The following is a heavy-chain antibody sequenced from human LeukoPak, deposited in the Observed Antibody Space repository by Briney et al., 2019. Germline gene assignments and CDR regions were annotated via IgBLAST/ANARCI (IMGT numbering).Heavy chain of an antibody. CDR3: ARDRLGSSWSFYYYYYYMDV. Sequence: ASVKVSCKASGYTFTSYGISWVRQAPGQGLEWMGWISAYNGNTNYAQKLQGRVTMTTDTSTSTAYMELRSLRSDDTAVYYCARDRLGSSWSFYYYYYYMDVWGKGTTVTVSS. D-gene: IGHD6-13*01. J-gene: IGHJ6*03. CDR1: GYTFTSYG. CDR2: ISAYNGNT. V-gene: IGHV1-18*01.